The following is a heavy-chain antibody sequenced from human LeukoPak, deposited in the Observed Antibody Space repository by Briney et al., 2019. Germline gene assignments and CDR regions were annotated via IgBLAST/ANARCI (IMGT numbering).Heavy chain of an antibody. CDR3: ARDADIAVAGHFDY. CDR1: GFTSSSYA. V-gene: IGHV3-30*04. Sequence: GGSLRLSCATSGFTSSSYAMHWGRQAPGKGLEGGPLISYDGSNKYYADSVKGRFTISRDNSKNTLYLQMTSLRAEDTAVCYCARDADIAVAGHFDYWGQGTLVTVSS. D-gene: IGHD6-19*01. CDR2: ISYDGSNK. J-gene: IGHJ4*02.